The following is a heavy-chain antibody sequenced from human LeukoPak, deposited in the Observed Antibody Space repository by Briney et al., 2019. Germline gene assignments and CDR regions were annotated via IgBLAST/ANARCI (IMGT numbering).Heavy chain of an antibody. Sequence: SETLSLTCTVSGGSISSYYWSWIRQPAGKGLEWIGRIYTSGSTNYNPSLKSRVTMSVDTSKNQFSLKLSSVTAADTAVYCCARGEGLGYCSSTSCSPDHDAFDIWGQGTMVTVSS. CDR3: ARGEGLGYCSSTSCSPDHDAFDI. CDR1: GGSISSYY. V-gene: IGHV4-4*07. CDR2: IYTSGST. D-gene: IGHD2-2*01. J-gene: IGHJ3*02.